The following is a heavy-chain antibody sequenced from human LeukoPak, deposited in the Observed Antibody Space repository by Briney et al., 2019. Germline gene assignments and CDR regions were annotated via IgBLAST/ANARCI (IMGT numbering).Heavy chain of an antibody. CDR2: IKEDGSEK. D-gene: IGHD6-19*01. V-gene: IGHV3-7*01. J-gene: IGHJ4*02. CDR1: GFTFDNYW. CDR3: ARDEGSGWDY. Sequence: PGGSLRLSCAASGFTFDNYWMNWVRQAPGKGLEWVANIKEDGSEKNYVDSVKGRFTISRDNAKNSLYLEMNSLRAEDTAAYFCARDEGSGWDYWGQGTLVTVSS.